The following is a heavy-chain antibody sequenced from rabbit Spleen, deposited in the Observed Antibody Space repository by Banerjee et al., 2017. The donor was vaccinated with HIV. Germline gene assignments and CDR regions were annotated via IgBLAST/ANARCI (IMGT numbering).Heavy chain of an antibody. V-gene: IGHV1S40*01. CDR3: ARDYPFYISYADAPYFDATINL. J-gene: IGHJ4*01. CDR1: GFSFSSSYW. Sequence: QSLEESGGDLVKPGASLTLTCTASGFSFSSSYWICWVRQAPGKGLEWIACIYTGSDTTYYASWAKGRFTISKTSSTTVTLQMTSLTAADTATYFCARDYPFYISYADAPYFDATINLWGPGTLVTVS. CDR2: IYTGSDTT. D-gene: IGHD6-1*01.